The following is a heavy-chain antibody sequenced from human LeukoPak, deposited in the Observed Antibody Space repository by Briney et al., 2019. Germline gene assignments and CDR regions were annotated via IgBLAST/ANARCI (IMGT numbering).Heavy chain of an antibody. CDR2: INSDGSST. D-gene: IGHD2-21*02. CDR1: GFTFSSYW. CDR3: ARDTCGGDCYTYCDY. Sequence: GRSLRLSCAASGFTFSSYWMHWVRQAPGKGLVWVSRINSDGSSTSYADSVRGRFSISRDNAKNTLYLQMNSLRAEDTAVYYCARDTCGGDCYTYCDYWGQGTLVTVSS. V-gene: IGHV3-74*01. J-gene: IGHJ4*02.